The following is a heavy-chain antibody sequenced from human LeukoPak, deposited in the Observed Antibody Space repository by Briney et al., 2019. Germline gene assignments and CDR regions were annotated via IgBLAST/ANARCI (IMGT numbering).Heavy chain of an antibody. CDR1: GYTFTNYH. J-gene: IGHJ4*02. CDR2: VSTNDGNT. Sequence: ASVKVSCKASGYTFTNYHIAWVRQAPGQGLEWMGWVSTNDGNTVYAQRLQGRVAMTTDTSTSVAYMELRSLTSDDTAVYYCTRAPPGMTMMTDYWGQGTLVTVSS. V-gene: IGHV1-18*01. CDR3: TRAPPGMTMMTDY. D-gene: IGHD3-22*01.